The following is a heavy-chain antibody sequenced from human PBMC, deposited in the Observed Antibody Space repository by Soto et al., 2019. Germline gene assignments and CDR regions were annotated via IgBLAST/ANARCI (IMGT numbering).Heavy chain of an antibody. V-gene: IGHV1-69*13. CDR1: GGTFSSYA. Sequence: SVKVSCKXSGGTFSSYAISWVRQAPGQGLEWMGGIIPIFGTANYAQKFQGRVTITADESTSTAYMELSSLRSEDTAVYYCWVTMVRGVISDYGMDVWGQGTTVTVSS. CDR3: WVTMVRGVISDYGMDV. D-gene: IGHD3-10*01. J-gene: IGHJ6*02. CDR2: IIPIFGTA.